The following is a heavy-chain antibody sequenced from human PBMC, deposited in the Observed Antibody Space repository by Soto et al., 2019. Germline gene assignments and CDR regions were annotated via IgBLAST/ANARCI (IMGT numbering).Heavy chain of an antibody. J-gene: IGHJ4*02. Sequence: SETLSLTCTVSDDSFRGAEYYWSWIRQPLGKGPEWIGYTYYNGDTKYNPALRSRVTMSEDMSKNQFSLRLSSVTAADTAVYFCARGPAYIDGWRTFDLWGRGILVTVSS. D-gene: IGHD6-19*01. CDR2: TYYNGDT. CDR3: ARGPAYIDGWRTFDL. CDR1: DDSFRGAEYY. V-gene: IGHV4-61*08.